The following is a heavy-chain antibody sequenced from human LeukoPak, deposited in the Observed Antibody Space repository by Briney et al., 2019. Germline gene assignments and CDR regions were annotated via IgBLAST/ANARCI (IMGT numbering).Heavy chain of an antibody. D-gene: IGHD2-2*01. J-gene: IGHJ6*03. CDR1: GASISSRSYY. CDR2: IYYSGST. CDR3: ARVPAARGYYYYYYMDV. V-gene: IGHV4-39*01. Sequence: SETMSLTSPLYGASISSRSYYWGWIRQPPGKGLEWIGSIYYSGSTYYNPSLKSRVTISVDTSKNQFSLKLSSVTAADTAVYYCARVPAARGYYYYYYMDVWGKGTTVTVSS.